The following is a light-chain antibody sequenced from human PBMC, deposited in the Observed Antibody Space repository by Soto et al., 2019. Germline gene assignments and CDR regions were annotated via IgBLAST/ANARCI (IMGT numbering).Light chain of an antibody. CDR1: SSNIGAGYD. V-gene: IGLV1-40*01. CDR3: QSYDSSLSALYV. Sequence: QSVLTQPPSVSGAQGQRVTISCTGSSSNIGAGYDVHWYQQLPGTAPKLLIYGNSNRPSGVPDRFSGSKSGTSASLAITGLQAEDEADYYCQSYDSSLSALYVFGTGTKLTVL. CDR2: GNS. J-gene: IGLJ1*01.